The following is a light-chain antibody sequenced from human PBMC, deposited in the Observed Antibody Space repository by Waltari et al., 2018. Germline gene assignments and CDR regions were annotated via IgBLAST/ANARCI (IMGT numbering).Light chain of an antibody. CDR1: RSNIGNNY. CDR2: EDT. J-gene: IGLJ7*01. CDR3: GTWDSSLSGAV. Sequence: QSVLTQPPSVSAAPGPRVTISCSGGRSNIGNNYVSWYRQFPGTAPKRLIYEDTERPSGIAGRFSGSKSGTSATLDITGLQAGDEADYYCGTWDSSLSGAVFGGGTHLTVL. V-gene: IGLV1-51*02.